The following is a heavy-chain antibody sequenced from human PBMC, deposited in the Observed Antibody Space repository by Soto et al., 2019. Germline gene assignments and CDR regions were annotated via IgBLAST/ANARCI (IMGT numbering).Heavy chain of an antibody. V-gene: IGHV4-59*08. D-gene: IGHD3-3*01. Sequence: PSETLSLTCTVSGGSISSYYWSWIRQPPGKGLEWIGYIYYSGSTNYNPSLKSRVTISVDTSKNQFSLKLSSVTAADTAVYYCARHSSNYYDFWSDFNWFDPWGQGTLVTVSS. CDR1: GGSISSYY. J-gene: IGHJ5*02. CDR3: ARHSSNYYDFWSDFNWFDP. CDR2: IYYSGST.